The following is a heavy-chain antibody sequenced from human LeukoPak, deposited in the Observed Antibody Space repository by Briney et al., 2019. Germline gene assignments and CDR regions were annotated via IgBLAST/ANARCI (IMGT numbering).Heavy chain of an antibody. V-gene: IGHV4-59*01. J-gene: IGHJ4*02. Sequence: SETLSLTCTVSGGSISSYYWSWIRQPPGKGLEWIGYIYYSGSTNYNPSLKSRVTISVDTSKNQFSLKLSSVTAADTAVYNCARAGKVTTDIDNFDYWGQGTLVTVSS. CDR3: ARAGKVTTDIDNFDY. CDR2: IYYSGST. D-gene: IGHD4-17*01. CDR1: GGSISSYY.